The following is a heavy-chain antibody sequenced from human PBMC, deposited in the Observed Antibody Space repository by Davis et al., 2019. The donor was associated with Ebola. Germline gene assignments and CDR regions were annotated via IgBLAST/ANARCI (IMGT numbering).Heavy chain of an antibody. J-gene: IGHJ4*02. CDR2: IYYSGST. CDR3: ARGGLMVYAAPFDY. V-gene: IGHV4-39*01. D-gene: IGHD2-8*01. Sequence: PSETLSLTCTVSGGSISSSSYYWGWIRQPPGKGLEWIGSIYYSGSTYYNPSLKSRVTISVDTSKNQFSLKLSSVTAADTAVYYCARGGLMVYAAPFDYWGQGTLVTVSS. CDR1: GGSISSSSYY.